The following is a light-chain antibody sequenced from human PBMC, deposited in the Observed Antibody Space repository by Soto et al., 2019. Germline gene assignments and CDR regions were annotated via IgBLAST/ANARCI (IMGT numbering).Light chain of an antibody. CDR1: RNINTY. CDR2: GAS. V-gene: IGKV1-39*01. CDR3: QQTYAAPFT. J-gene: IGKJ3*01. Sequence: DIQMAQSPSSLSASVGDTITITCRASRNINTYLNWYQQKPGKATKLLIFGASSLQSGVPSRFSGSGSRTDFTLTINSLQPEDFATYCCQQTYAAPFTFGPGTKVDIK.